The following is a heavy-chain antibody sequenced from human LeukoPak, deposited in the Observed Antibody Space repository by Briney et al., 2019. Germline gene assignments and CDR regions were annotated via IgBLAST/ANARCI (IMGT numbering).Heavy chain of an antibody. CDR2: MNPNSGNT. D-gene: IGHD3-10*01. CDR1: GYTFTSYD. J-gene: IGHJ6*04. Sequence: ASVKVSCKASGYTFTSYDINWVRQATGQRLEWMGWMNPNSGNTGYAQKFQGRVTMTRNTAKSTAYMDLSSLRSEDTAVYYCVRDRMVRGVNGMDVWGKGTTVSISS. V-gene: IGHV1-8*01. CDR3: VRDRMVRGVNGMDV.